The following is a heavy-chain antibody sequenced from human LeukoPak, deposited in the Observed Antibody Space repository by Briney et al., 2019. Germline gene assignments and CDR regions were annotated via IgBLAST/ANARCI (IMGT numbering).Heavy chain of an antibody. Sequence: SVKVSCKASGGTFSSYAISWVRQAPGQGLEWMGGIIPIFGTANYAQKLQGRVTMTTDTSTSTAYMELRSLGSDDTAVYYCARAWGIAAAGTGSWWFDPWGQGTLVTVSS. V-gene: IGHV1-69*05. D-gene: IGHD6-13*01. CDR3: ARAWGIAAAGTGSWWFDP. CDR1: GGTFSSYA. J-gene: IGHJ5*02. CDR2: IIPIFGTA.